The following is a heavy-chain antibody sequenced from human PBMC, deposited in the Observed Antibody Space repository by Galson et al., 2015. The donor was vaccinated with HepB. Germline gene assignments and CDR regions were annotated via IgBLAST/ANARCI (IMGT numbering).Heavy chain of an antibody. D-gene: IGHD3-22*01. J-gene: IGHJ3*02. CDR2: TYYRSKWHN. CDR3: ARVPLLFVDAVGYDAFDI. V-gene: IGHV6-1*01. Sequence: CAISGDSVSSDSATWNWIRQSPSRGLEWLGRTYYRSKWHNDYALSVKSRISINADTSKNQISLQLNSVSPEDTAVYYCARVPLLFVDAVGYDAFDIWGQGKLVTVSS. CDR1: GDSVSSDSAT.